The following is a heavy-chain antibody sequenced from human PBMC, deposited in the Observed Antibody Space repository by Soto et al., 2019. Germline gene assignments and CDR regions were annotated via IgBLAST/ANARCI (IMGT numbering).Heavy chain of an antibody. CDR2: ISGGGGSA. CDR1: GFTFSSYA. J-gene: IGHJ4*02. Sequence: RVSCVGSGFTFSSYAMSWVRQAPGKRLEWVSAISGGGGSAYHADSVKGRFTISRDNSKNTLYLQMNSLRVEDTAVYYCAKDPSRTTTNRNFDFWGQGTLDTVSS. D-gene: IGHD1-26*01. V-gene: IGHV3-23*01. CDR3: AKDPSRTTTNRNFDF.